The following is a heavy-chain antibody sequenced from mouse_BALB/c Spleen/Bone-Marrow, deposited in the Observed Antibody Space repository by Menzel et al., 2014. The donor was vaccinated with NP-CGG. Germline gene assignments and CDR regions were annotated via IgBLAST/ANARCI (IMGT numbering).Heavy chain of an antibody. CDR3: ASYYGSTWYFDV. D-gene: IGHD1-1*01. V-gene: IGHV1-18*01. CDR2: INPYNGGT. CDR1: GYSFTGYT. J-gene: IGHJ1*01. Sequence: EVQLQQSGPELVKPGASMKVSCKASGYSFTGYTTNWVKQSHGKNLEWIGLINPYNGGTTYNQYFKGKATLTVDRSSSTAYMELLSLTSEDSAVYYCASYYGSTWYFDVWGAGTTVTVSS.